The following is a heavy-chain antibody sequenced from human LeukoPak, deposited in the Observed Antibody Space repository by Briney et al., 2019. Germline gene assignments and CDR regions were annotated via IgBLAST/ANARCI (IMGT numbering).Heavy chain of an antibody. D-gene: IGHD3-16*01. CDR2: ISRSGERT. CDR1: GFTFSGFA. V-gene: IGHV3-23*01. Sequence: GGTLRLSCAASGFTFSGFAMSWVRQAPGKGGEGGSSISRSGERTFYADSVRGGFTISRDNPKKTVSWQMERLRAEDTALNNCAKDYAVGSIDYWGQGTLVTVSS. CDR3: AKDYAVGSIDY. J-gene: IGHJ4*02.